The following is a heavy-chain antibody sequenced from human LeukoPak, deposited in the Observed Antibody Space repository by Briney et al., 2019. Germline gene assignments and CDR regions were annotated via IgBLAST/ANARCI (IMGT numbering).Heavy chain of an antibody. J-gene: IGHJ4*02. CDR3: ASENSSQYTRYFDY. V-gene: IGHV4-38-2*02. CDR1: GYSISSGYY. CDR2: IYHSGST. Sequence: TSETLSLTCTVSGYSISSGYYWGWIRQPPGKGLEWIGSIYHSGSTYYNPSLKSRVTISVDTSKNQFSLKLSSVTAADTAVYYCASENSSQYTRYFDYWDQGTLVTVSS. D-gene: IGHD6-13*01.